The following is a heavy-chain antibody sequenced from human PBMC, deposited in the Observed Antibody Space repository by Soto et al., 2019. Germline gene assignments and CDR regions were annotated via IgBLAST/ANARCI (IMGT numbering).Heavy chain of an antibody. CDR1: GGSISSSDYS. Sequence: QLQLQESGSGLLEPSQTLALSCDVSGGSISSSDYSWSRIRQPPGKGLEWIGYIYHSGSTYYNPSLKSRVTISVDRSKNQFSLKLSSVTAADTAVYYCARTPDIWGQGTMVTVSS. CDR2: IYHSGST. V-gene: IGHV4-30-2*01. J-gene: IGHJ3*02. CDR3: ARTPDI.